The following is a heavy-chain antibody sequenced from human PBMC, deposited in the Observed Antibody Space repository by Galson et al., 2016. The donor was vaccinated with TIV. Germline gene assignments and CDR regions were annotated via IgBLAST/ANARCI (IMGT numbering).Heavy chain of an antibody. CDR3: ATPYSSSSFSAYYSLDV. Sequence: LRLSCAASGFRISNYVMSWVRQAPGKGLAWVSSISGSGISTYYADSVKGRFTISRDNSKNMLYLLMNSLRAEDTALYYCATPYSSSSFSAYYSLDVWGQGTTVTVSS. V-gene: IGHV3-23*01. CDR2: ISGSGIST. CDR1: GFRISNYV. J-gene: IGHJ6*02. D-gene: IGHD4-11*01.